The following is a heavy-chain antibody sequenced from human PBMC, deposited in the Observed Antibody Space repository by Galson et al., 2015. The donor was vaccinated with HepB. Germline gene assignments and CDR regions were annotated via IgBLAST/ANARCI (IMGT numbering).Heavy chain of an antibody. D-gene: IGHD3-10*01. V-gene: IGHV1-2*06. CDR3: ARDPLYYGSGMGSSPFDY. CDR1: GYTFTGYY. J-gene: IGHJ4*02. Sequence: SVKVSCKASGYTFTGYYIHWVRQAPGQGLEWMGRINPNSGGTNYAQKFQGRVTMTRDTSISTAYMELSRLRSDDTAVYSCARDPLYYGSGMGSSPFDYWGQGTLVTVSS. CDR2: INPNSGGT.